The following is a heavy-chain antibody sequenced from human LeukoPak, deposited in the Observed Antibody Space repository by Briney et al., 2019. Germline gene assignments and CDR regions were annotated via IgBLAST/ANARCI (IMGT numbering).Heavy chain of an antibody. J-gene: IGHJ6*02. D-gene: IGHD1-26*01. V-gene: IGHV3-23*01. CDR2: ISGSGGST. CDR1: GFTFSSYA. CDR3: AKGREGYYYGMDV. Sequence: GGSLRLSCAASGFTFSSYAMSWVRQAPGKGREWVSAISGSGGSTYYADSVKGRFTISRDNSKNTLYLQMNSLRAEDTAVYYCAKGREGYYYGMDVWGQGTTVTVSS.